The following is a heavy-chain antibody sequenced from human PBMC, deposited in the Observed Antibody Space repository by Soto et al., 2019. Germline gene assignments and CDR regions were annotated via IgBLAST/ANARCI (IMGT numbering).Heavy chain of an antibody. CDR1: GGSISSYY. D-gene: IGHD2-15*01. V-gene: IGHV4-59*08. CDR2: IYYSGST. J-gene: IGHJ3*02. CDR3: ARQGGSKGIRAFAI. Sequence: QVQLQESGPGLVKPSETLSLTCTVSGGSISSYYWSWIRQPPGKGLEWIGYIYYSGSTNYNPSLTSRLSISVDTSKNQFSLQLSSVTAADTAVYYCARQGGSKGIRAFAIWGQGTVATVSS.